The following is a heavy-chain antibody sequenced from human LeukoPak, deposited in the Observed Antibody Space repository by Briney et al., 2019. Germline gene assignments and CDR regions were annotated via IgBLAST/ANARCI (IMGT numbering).Heavy chain of an antibody. CDR2: INPNSGGT. V-gene: IGHV1-2*02. CDR3: ARWWFGEFSFDP. J-gene: IGHJ5*02. Sequence: ASVKVSCKASGYTFTCYYMHWVRQAPGQGLEWMGWINPNSGGTNYAQKFQGRVTMTRDTSISTAYMELSRLRSDDTAVYYCARWWFGEFSFDPWGQGTLVTVSS. D-gene: IGHD3-10*01. CDR1: GYTFTCYY.